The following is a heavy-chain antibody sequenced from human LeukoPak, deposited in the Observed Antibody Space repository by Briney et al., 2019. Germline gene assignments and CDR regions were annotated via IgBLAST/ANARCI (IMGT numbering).Heavy chain of an antibody. CDR1: GGTFSSYA. J-gene: IGHJ5*02. CDR2: IIPIFGIA. D-gene: IGHD6-6*01. Sequence: SVKVSCKASGGTFSSYAISWVRQAPGQGLEWMGRIIPIFGIANYAQKFQGRVTITADKSTSTAYMELSSLRSEDTAVYCCARASSAEQLVTAWGQGTLVTVSS. CDR3: ARASSAEQLVTA. V-gene: IGHV1-69*04.